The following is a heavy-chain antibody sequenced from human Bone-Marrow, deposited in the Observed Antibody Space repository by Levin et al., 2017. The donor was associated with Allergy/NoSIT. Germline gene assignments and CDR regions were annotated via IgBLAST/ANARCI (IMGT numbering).Heavy chain of an antibody. J-gene: IGHJ2*01. CDR1: GGTFSSYV. Sequence: SVKVSCTPSGGTFSSYVISWVRQAPGQGLEWVGGFVPIIGTTNSAQRFQGRVTITAYESTRTAYMELSSLRSEDTAVYYCASRVAAASWYFDLWGRGTLVTVSS. V-gene: IGHV1-69*13. CDR3: ASRVAAASWYFDL. CDR2: FVPIIGTT. D-gene: IGHD6-13*01.